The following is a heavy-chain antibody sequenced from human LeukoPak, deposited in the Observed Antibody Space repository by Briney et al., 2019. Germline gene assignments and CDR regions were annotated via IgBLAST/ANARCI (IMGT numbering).Heavy chain of an antibody. CDR3: ARDAQQWLVKNYFDP. J-gene: IGHJ5*02. V-gene: IGHV1-8*01. Sequence: ASVKVSCKASGYTFTSYDINWVRQATGQGLEWMGWMNPNSGNTDYAQKLQGRVTMTTDTSTNTAYMELRSLRSDDTAVYYCARDAQQWLVKNYFDPWGQGTLVTVSS. CDR2: MNPNSGNT. CDR1: GYTFTSYD. D-gene: IGHD6-19*01.